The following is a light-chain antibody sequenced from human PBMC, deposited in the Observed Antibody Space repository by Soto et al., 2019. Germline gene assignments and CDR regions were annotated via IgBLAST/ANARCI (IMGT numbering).Light chain of an antibody. CDR1: QSVSSN. Sequence: EIVMTQSPATLSVSPGERATLSCRASQSVSSNLAWYQQKPGQAPRLLIYGASTRATGIPARFSGSESGTEFTLTISSLQSEDFAVYYCQQYSDWPPLTFGGGTKVEIK. J-gene: IGKJ4*01. CDR3: QQYSDWPPLT. CDR2: GAS. V-gene: IGKV3-15*01.